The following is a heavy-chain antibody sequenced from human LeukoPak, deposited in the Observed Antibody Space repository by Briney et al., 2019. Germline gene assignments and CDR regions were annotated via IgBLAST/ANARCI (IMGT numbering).Heavy chain of an antibody. CDR2: IWYDGSNK. D-gene: IGHD6-19*01. CDR3: ARERIAVAGTPRYYYYGMDV. J-gene: IGHJ6*02. V-gene: IGHV3-33*08. CDR1: GFTFSSYA. Sequence: PGGSLRLSCAASGFTFSSYAMSWARQAPGKGLEWVAVIWYDGSNKYYADSVKGRFTISRDNSKNTLYLQMNSLRAEDTAVYYCARERIAVAGTPRYYYYGMDVWGQGTTVTVSS.